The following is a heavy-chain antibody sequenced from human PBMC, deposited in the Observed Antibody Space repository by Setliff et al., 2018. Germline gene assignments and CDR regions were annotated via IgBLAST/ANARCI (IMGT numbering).Heavy chain of an antibody. V-gene: IGHV3-48*01. D-gene: IGHD2-21*02. J-gene: IGHJ6*03. Sequence: PGGSLRLSCAASGFIFSFHSMNWVRQAPGKGLEWVSYISSSSSTIYYADSVKGRFTISRDNAKNTLSLQMNNLTPEDSAIYYCARVGWTSDRYYYMDVWGKGTTVTVSS. CDR2: ISSSSSTI. CDR1: GFIFSFHS. CDR3: ARVGWTSDRYYYMDV.